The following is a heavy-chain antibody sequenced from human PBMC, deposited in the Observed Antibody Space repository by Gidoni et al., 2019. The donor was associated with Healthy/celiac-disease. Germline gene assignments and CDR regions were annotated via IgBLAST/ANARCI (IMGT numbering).Heavy chain of an antibody. J-gene: IGHJ6*03. D-gene: IGHD6-19*01. V-gene: IGHV3-23*01. Sequence: EVQLLESGGGLVQPGGSLRLSCAASGFTFSSYAMSWVRQAPGQGLEWVSAISGSGGSTYYADSVKGRFTISRDNSKNTLYLQMNSLRAEDTAVYYCATTAQWLVRRPYYYYYYMDVWGKGTTVTVSS. CDR1: GFTFSSYA. CDR3: ATTAQWLVRRPYYYYYYMDV. CDR2: ISGSGGST.